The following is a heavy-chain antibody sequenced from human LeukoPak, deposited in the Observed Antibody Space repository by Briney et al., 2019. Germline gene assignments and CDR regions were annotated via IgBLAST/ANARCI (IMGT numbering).Heavy chain of an antibody. V-gene: IGHV3-23*01. J-gene: IGHJ4*02. D-gene: IGHD7-27*01. Sequence: TGGSLRLSCAASGFTFSNHGMNWVRHAPGKGLEWLSGISPRGGGTYYADAVKGRFTISRDDSTSTLSLQMNSLRVEDTAVYYCARDVAWGAFDYWGQGTLVTVSS. CDR1: GFTFSNHG. CDR3: ARDVAWGAFDY. CDR2: ISPRGGGT.